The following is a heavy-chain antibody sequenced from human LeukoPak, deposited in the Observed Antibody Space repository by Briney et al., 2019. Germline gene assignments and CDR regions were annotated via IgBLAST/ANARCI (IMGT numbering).Heavy chain of an antibody. J-gene: IGHJ4*02. Sequence: SETLSLACTVSGGSISSSSYYWGWIRQPPGKGLEWIGSIYYSGSTYYNPSLKSRVTISVDTSKNQFSLKLSSVTAADPAVYYCASPGVQYCSRTSCYYSDYWGQGTLVTVSS. D-gene: IGHD2-2*01. CDR1: GGSISSSSYY. CDR3: ASPGVQYCSRTSCYYSDY. CDR2: IYYSGST. V-gene: IGHV4-39*01.